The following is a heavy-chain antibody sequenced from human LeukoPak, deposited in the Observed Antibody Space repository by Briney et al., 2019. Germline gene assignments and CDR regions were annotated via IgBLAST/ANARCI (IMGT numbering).Heavy chain of an antibody. V-gene: IGHV4-4*02. CDR3: ATYFYGEYGSYYFDY. D-gene: IGHD4-17*01. J-gene: IGHJ4*02. CDR1: GAFITNSHW. CDR2: IYHSGTT. Sequence: PSGTLSLTCAVSGAFITNSHWWSWARQPPGKGLEWIGEIYHSGTTNYNPSLQSRVTMSVDKSKNQFSLKLSSVTDADTAVYYCATYFYGEYGSYYFDYWGQGTLVTVSS.